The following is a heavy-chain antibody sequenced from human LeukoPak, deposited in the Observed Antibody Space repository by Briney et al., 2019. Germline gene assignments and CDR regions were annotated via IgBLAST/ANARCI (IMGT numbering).Heavy chain of an antibody. CDR2: IYYTGST. V-gene: IGHV4-59*13. CDR1: GYSLSSYY. J-gene: IGHJ4*02. CDR3: ARVRGSGSGSYYYFDY. Sequence: SETLSLTCTVSGYSLSSYYWSWIRQPPGKGLDWIGYIYYTGSTNYNPSLKSRVTISADTSKNQFFLKLSSVTAADTAVYYCARVRGSGSGSYYYFDYWGQGTLVTVSS. D-gene: IGHD3-10*01.